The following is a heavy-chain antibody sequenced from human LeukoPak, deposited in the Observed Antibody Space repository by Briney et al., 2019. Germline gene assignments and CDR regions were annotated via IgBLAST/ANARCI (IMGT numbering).Heavy chain of an antibody. V-gene: IGHV1-2*06. CDR2: INPNSGGT. CDR1: GYTFTGYY. J-gene: IGHJ4*02. D-gene: IGHD2-15*01. CDR3: AIQTLYCSGGSCYYYFDY. Sequence: ASVKVSCKASGYTFTGYYMHWVRQAPGQGLEWMGRINPNSGGTNYAQKFQGRVTMTRDTSISTAYMELSRLRSDDTAVYYCAIQTLYCSGGSCYYYFDYWGQGTLVTVSP.